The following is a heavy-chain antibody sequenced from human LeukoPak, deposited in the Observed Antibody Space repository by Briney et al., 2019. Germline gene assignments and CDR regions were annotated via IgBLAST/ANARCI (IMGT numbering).Heavy chain of an antibody. V-gene: IGHV3-7*01. D-gene: IGHD4-23*01. CDR3: ATIDLNGDNDF. CDR2: INEDGSQK. Sequence: PGGSLRLSCAASGFTFSRFWMNWVRQVPGKGLEGVANINEDGSQKYYVDSVKGRFTISRDNAKNSLSLQMNSLRAEDTAIYYCATIDLNGDNDFWGQGALVTVSS. CDR1: GFTFSRFW. J-gene: IGHJ4*02.